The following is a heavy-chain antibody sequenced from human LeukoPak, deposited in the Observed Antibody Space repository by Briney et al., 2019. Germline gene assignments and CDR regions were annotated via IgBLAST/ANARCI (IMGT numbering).Heavy chain of an antibody. V-gene: IGHV3-15*01. CDR1: GFTFSNAW. J-gene: IGHJ3*01. CDR2: IKSKTDGGTT. CDR3: TTVRGDGYNAGAFDF. Sequence: GGSLRLSCAASGFTFSNAWTNWVRQAPGKGLEWVGRIKSKTDGGTTDYAAPVIGRFTISRDDSKNTLFLQMNSLKTEDTAVYYCTTVRGDGYNAGAFDFWGQGTMVTVSS. D-gene: IGHD5-24*01.